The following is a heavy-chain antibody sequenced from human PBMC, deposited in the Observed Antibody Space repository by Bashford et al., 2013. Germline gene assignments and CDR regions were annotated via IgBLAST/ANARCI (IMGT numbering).Heavy chain of an antibody. D-gene: IGHD3-22*01. J-gene: IGHJ5*02. Sequence: SETLSLTCTVSGGSISSYYWSWIRQPPGKGLEWIGYIYYSGSTNYNPSLKSRVTISVDTSKNQFSLKLSSVTAADTAVYYCARSERPLHYYDSSGYYSRYNWFDPWAREPWSPSPQ. CDR1: GGSISSYY. CDR2: IYYSGST. V-gene: IGHV4-59*08. CDR3: ARSERPLHYYDSSGYYSRYNWFDP.